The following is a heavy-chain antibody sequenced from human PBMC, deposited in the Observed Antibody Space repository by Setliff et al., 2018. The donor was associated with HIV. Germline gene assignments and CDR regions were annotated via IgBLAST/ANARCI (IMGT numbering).Heavy chain of an antibody. CDR1: GGSVNDFY. CDR3: ATLDHSGGNFLAY. CDR2: IHSSGST. V-gene: IGHV4-4*09. J-gene: IGHJ4*02. D-gene: IGHD2-21*02. Sequence: PSETLSLTCTVSGGSVNDFYCNWIRQLPGKGPEWIGYIHSSGSTIYNPSLKSRITISLDTSKEQFSLELSSATAADTAVYYCATLDHSGGNFLAYWGQGSLVTVSS.